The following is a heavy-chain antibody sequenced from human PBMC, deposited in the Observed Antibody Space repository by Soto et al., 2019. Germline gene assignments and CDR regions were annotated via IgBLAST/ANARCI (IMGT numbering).Heavy chain of an antibody. J-gene: IGHJ6*02. CDR2: IIPIFGTA. D-gene: IGHD3-22*01. Sequence: SVKVSCKASGGTFSSYAISWVRQAPGQGLEWMGGIIPIFGTANYAQKFQGRVTITADKSTSTAYMELSSLRSEDTAVYYCARDYYDSSGYYYVPTPRPLNYYYYYGMDVWGQGTTVTVSS. CDR3: ARDYYDSSGYYYVPTPRPLNYYYYYGMDV. CDR1: GGTFSSYA. V-gene: IGHV1-69*06.